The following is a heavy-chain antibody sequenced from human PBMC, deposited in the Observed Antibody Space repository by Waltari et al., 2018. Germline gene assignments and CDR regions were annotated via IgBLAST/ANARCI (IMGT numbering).Heavy chain of an antibody. CDR2: INPNSGST. CDR3: AILDRGSSSPM. CDR1: GYPLTGYY. V-gene: IGHV1-2*06. D-gene: IGHD6-13*01. J-gene: IGHJ4*02. Sequence: QVQLVQSGDEVKKPGAAVKVCCKASGYPLTGYYMPWVRQAPGQGLEWMGRINPNSGSTNYAQKFQGRVTMTRDTSISTAYMELSRLRSDDTAVYYCAILDRGSSSPMWGQGTLVTVSS.